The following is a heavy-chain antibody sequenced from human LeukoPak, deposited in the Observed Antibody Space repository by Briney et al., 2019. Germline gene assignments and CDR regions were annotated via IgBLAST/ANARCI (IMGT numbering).Heavy chain of an antibody. CDR2: IKSKTDGGTT. CDR1: GFTFSNAW. V-gene: IGHV3-15*01. J-gene: IGHJ4*02. CDR3: TTEEVDYYYVCGSYRYNYFDY. Sequence: TGGSLRLSCAASGFTFSNAWMSWVRQAPGKGLEWVGRIKSKTDGGTTDYAAPVKGRFTISRDDSKNTLYLQMNSLKTEDTAVYYCTTEEVDYYYVCGSYRYNYFDYWGQGTLVTVSS. D-gene: IGHD3-16*02.